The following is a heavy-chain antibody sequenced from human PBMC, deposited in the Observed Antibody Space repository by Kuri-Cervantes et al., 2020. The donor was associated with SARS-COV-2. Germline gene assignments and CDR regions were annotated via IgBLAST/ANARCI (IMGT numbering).Heavy chain of an antibody. CDR3: ASGRIYDSSGYSPGGFDY. J-gene: IGHJ4*02. V-gene: IGHV3-23*01. CDR2: ISGSGGTT. CDR1: VFTFNSYA. D-gene: IGHD3-22*01. Sequence: LLCGASVFTFNSYAMSWVRQAPGKGLEWVAVISGSGGTTYYADSVKGRFTVSRDNSKNTLYLQMNSLRAEDTAVYYCASGRIYDSSGYSPGGFDYWGQGTLVTVSS.